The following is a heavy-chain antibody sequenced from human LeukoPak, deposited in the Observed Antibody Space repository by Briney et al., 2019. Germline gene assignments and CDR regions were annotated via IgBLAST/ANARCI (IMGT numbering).Heavy chain of an antibody. CDR2: ISSRSSTI. V-gene: IGHV3-48*02. D-gene: IGHD6-13*01. Sequence: PGGSLRLSCAASGFAFSTYDMNWVRQAPGKGQEWVSYISSRSSTIYHADSVKGRFTISRDNAKNSLYLQMNSLRDEDTAVYYCARGLAAAAYYFDYWGQGILVTVSS. CDR1: GFAFSTYD. J-gene: IGHJ4*02. CDR3: ARGLAAAAYYFDY.